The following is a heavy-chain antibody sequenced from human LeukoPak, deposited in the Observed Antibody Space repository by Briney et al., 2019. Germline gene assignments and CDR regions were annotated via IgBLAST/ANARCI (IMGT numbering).Heavy chain of an antibody. Sequence: GASVKVSCKASGYTFTVHYMHWVRQAPGQGLEWMGRINPNSGDTNYAPKFQGRVTMTRDTSFTTAYMELTRLRSDDTAVYYCARGLSQHGFDPWGQGTLVTVSS. CDR1: GYTFTVHY. V-gene: IGHV1-2*06. J-gene: IGHJ5*02. CDR3: ARGLSQHGFDP. CDR2: INPNSGDT. D-gene: IGHD2-2*01.